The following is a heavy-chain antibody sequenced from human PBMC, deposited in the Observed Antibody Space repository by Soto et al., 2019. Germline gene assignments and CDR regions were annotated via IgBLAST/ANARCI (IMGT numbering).Heavy chain of an antibody. V-gene: IGHV3-43*01. J-gene: IGHJ6*02. CDR2: ISWDGGST. CDR3: AKDKSPRGGMDV. Sequence: GWSLRLSCAASGFTFDDYTMHWVRQAPGKGLEWVSLISWDGGSTYYADSVKGRFTISRDNSKNSLYLQMNSLRTEDTALYYCAKDKSPRGGMDVWGQGNTVTV. D-gene: IGHD3-10*01. CDR1: GFTFDDYT.